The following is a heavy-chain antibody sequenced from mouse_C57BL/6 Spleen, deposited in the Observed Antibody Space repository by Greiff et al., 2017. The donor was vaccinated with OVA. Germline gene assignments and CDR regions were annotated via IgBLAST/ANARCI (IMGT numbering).Heavy chain of an antibody. CDR2: IYPGDGDT. Sequence: VQLQQSGPELVKPGASVKISCKASGYAFSSSWMNWVKQRPGTGLEWIGRIYPGDGDTNYNGKFKGTATLTADKSSSTAYMQLSSLTSEDSAVYFGARTVVATKGYAMDYWGQGTSVTVSS. J-gene: IGHJ4*01. D-gene: IGHD1-1*01. CDR3: ARTVVATKGYAMDY. V-gene: IGHV1-82*01. CDR1: GYAFSSSW.